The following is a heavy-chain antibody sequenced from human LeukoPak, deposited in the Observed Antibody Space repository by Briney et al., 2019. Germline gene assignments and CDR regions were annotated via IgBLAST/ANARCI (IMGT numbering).Heavy chain of an antibody. J-gene: IGHJ4*02. CDR3: AGHDYYDSSGYIY. D-gene: IGHD3-22*01. V-gene: IGHV3-7*03. Sequence: GGSLRLSCAASGFTFSSYWMSWVRQAPGKGLEWVANIKQDGSEKYYVDSVKGRFTISRDNAKNSLYLQMNSLRAEDTAVYYCAGHDYYDSSGYIYWGQGTLVTVSS. CDR2: IKQDGSEK. CDR1: GFTFSSYW.